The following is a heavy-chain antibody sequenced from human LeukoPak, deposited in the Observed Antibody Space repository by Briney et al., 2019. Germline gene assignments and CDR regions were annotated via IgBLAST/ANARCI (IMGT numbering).Heavy chain of an antibody. CDR1: GFTFTTYW. CDR2: INQDGSEK. J-gene: IGHJ4*02. D-gene: IGHD3-10*01. Sequence: TGGSLRLSCAASGFTFTTYWMTWVRQAPGKGLEWVANINQDGSEKYFVDSVKGRFTISRDNAKNSLYLQMNSLRAEDTAIYYCARERFHGSGAPRYDYWGQGILVTVSS. CDR3: ARERFHGSGAPRYDY. V-gene: IGHV3-7*01.